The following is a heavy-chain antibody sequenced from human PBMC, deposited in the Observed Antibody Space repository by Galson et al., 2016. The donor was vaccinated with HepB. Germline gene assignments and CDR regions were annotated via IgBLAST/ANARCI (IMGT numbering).Heavy chain of an antibody. Sequence: SLRLSCAASGFIFDDYAMSWVRQVPGKGLEWVSGINWNGGTTAYEDAVKGRFTISRDNAKNSLYLQMNSLRAEDSALYHCATDVRSRIGVVDKWFDPWGQGTLVTVSS. CDR3: ATDVRSRIGVVDKWFDP. CDR1: GFIFDDYA. V-gene: IGHV3-20*01. D-gene: IGHD3-3*01. CDR2: INWNGGTT. J-gene: IGHJ5*02.